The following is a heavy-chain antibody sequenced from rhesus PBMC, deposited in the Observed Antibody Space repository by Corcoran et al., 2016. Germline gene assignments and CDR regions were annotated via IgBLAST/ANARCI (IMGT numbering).Heavy chain of an antibody. CDR1: GGSISSNY. Sequence: QLPLQESGPALVTPSETMDLTCAVTGGSISSNYRSRIRQSPGKGLEWIGYLGGSSGSTNYNPSLKSRVTISTDTSKNQFSLKLSSVTAADTAVYYCARRGDAFDFWGQGLRVTVSS. J-gene: IGHJ3*01. V-gene: IGHV4-165*01. CDR2: LGGSSGST. CDR3: ARRGDAFDF.